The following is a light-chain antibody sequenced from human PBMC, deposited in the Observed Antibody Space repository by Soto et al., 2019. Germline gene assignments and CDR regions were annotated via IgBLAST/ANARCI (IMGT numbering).Light chain of an antibody. CDR3: QQYHNWPPRT. CDR2: GAS. Sequence: EIVMTQSPATLSVSPGERVTLSCRASQSVSSNLAWYQQKPGQAPRLLIYGASTRATDIPARFSGGGSETAFTLTISSLQPEDFAVYYYQQYHNWPPRTFGQGTKVEIK. CDR1: QSVSSN. J-gene: IGKJ1*01. V-gene: IGKV3-15*01.